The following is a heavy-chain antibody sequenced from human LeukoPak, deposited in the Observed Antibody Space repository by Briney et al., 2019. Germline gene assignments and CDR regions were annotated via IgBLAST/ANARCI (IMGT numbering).Heavy chain of an antibody. V-gene: IGHV4-34*01. CDR3: ARGKNFARYGSGSPFSY. CDR2: ITHSGST. CDR1: GASFSGYY. Sequence: SETLSLTCAVYGASFSGYYWSWIRQPPGKGLEWIGEITHSGSTNSNPSLKSRVTISVDTSKDQFSLKLSSVTAADTAVYYCARGKNFARYGSGSPFSYWGQGTLVTVSS. D-gene: IGHD3-10*01. J-gene: IGHJ4*02.